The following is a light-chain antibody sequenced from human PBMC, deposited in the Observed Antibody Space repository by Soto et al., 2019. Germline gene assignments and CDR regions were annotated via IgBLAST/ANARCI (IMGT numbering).Light chain of an antibody. CDR3: TSYTSDNRSYV. V-gene: IGLV2-14*01. J-gene: IGLJ1*01. Sequence: QSVLTQPASVSGSPGQSITISCTGTSSDVGAYTSVSWYQQHPGKAPKLMIYEVSNRPSGVSNRFSGSKSANTASLTISGLQAEDEAHDYCTSYTSDNRSYVFGTGTKLTVL. CDR1: SSDVGAYTS. CDR2: EVS.